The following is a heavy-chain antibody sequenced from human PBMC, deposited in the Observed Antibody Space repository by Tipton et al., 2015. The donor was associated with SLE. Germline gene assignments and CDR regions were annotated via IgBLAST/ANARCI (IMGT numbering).Heavy chain of an antibody. CDR2: VNHSRNT. Sequence: GLVKPSETLSLTCAVNGGSFSGYSWNWIRQSPGKGPEWIGGVNHSRNTVYNPSLKSRVTISLDTSKNQFSLNRNSVTAADTAVYYCARGVTGYYYFCYMDVWGRGTTVTVSS. D-gene: IGHD1-20*01. V-gene: IGHV4-34*01. J-gene: IGHJ6*03. CDR1: GGSFSGYS. CDR3: ARGVTGYYYFCYMDV.